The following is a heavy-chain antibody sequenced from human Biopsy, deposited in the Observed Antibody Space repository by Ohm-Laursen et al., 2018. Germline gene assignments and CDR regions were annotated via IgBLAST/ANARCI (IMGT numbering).Heavy chain of an antibody. V-gene: IGHV3-30*18. CDR3: AKGGSITIFGVVINNCFDP. CDR1: GFTFRTYG. D-gene: IGHD3-3*01. Sequence: SSLRLSCTASGFTFRTYGMHWVRLAPGKGLEWVAVISYDQITKHYADSVKGRFTISRDNSKNTLYLQMNSVRADDTAIYYCAKGGSITIFGVVINNCFDPWGQGTRVTVSS. CDR2: ISYDQITK. J-gene: IGHJ5*02.